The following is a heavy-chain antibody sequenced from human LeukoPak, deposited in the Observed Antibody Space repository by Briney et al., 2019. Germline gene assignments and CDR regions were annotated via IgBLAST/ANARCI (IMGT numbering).Heavy chain of an antibody. V-gene: IGHV5-51*01. CDR3: ARPTYSSHDAFDI. D-gene: IGHD2-21*01. CDR2: IYPGDSDT. Sequence: RGESLKISCKGSGYSFTSYWIGWVRQMPGKGLEWMGIIYPGDSDTRYSPSFQGLVTISADKSISTAYLQWSSLKASDTAMYYCARPTYSSHDAFDIWGQGTMVTVSS. CDR1: GYSFTSYW. J-gene: IGHJ3*02.